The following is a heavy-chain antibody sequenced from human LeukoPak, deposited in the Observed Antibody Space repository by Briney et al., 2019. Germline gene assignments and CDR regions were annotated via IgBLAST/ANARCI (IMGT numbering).Heavy chain of an antibody. V-gene: IGHV1-2*02. CDR2: INPNSGGT. CDR3: ARLSLWSGYYLFDP. CDR1: GYTFTGYY. Sequence: ASVTVSSKASGYTFTGYYMHWVRQAPGQGLEWMGWINPNSGGTNYAQKFQGRVTMTRDTSISTAYMELSRLRSDDTAVYYCARLSLWSGYYLFDPWGQGTLVTVSS. D-gene: IGHD3-3*01. J-gene: IGHJ5*02.